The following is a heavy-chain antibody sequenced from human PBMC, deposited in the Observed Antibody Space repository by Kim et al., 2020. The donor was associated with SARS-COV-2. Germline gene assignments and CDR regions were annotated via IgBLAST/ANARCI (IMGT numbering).Heavy chain of an antibody. CDR3: ARGSVSYGFDS. J-gene: IGHJ4*02. D-gene: IGHD1-26*01. V-gene: IGHV3-74*01. Sequence: AASVKGRFTISRDNAKSKLDLQMSSLRPEGTAVYYCARGSVSYGFDSWGQGVLVTVSS.